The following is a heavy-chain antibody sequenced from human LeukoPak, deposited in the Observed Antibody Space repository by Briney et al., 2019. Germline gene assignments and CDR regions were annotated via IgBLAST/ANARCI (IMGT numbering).Heavy chain of an antibody. CDR3: ARRRMLGVSGGCCWFDP. CDR2: IHTSGST. CDR1: GGSISSYY. Sequence: PSKTLSLTCTVSGGSISSYYWSWIRQPPGKGLEWIGYIHTSGSTNYNPSLKSRVTISVDTSKNQFSLKLSSVTAADTAVYYCARRRMLGVSGGCCWFDPWGQGTLVTVSS. J-gene: IGHJ5*02. V-gene: IGHV4-4*09. D-gene: IGHD3-16*01.